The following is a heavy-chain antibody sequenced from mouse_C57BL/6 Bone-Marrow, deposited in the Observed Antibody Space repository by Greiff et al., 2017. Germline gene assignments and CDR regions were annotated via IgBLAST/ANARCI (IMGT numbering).Heavy chain of an antibody. J-gene: IGHJ2*01. D-gene: IGHD2-5*01. CDR3: ARGYSNVFDY. Sequence: EVQLQQSGPGMVKPSQSLSLTCTVTGYSITSGYDWHWIRHFPGNKLEWMGYISYSGSTTYNPTLKSRISITHDTSKNHFFLKLNSETTEDTATYYCARGYSNVFDYWGQGTTLTVSS. V-gene: IGHV3-1*01. CDR2: ISYSGST. CDR1: GYSITSGYD.